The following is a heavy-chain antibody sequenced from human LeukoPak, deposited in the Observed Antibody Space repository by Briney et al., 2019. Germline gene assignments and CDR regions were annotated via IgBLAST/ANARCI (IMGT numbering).Heavy chain of an antibody. D-gene: IGHD2-15*01. J-gene: IGHJ3*02. V-gene: IGHV3-20*04. Sequence: SGGSLRLSCAASGFTFDDYGMSWVRQAPGKGLEWVSGINWNGSSTGYADSVKGRFTISRDNAKNSLYLQMNSLRAEDTALYYCARDGGYCSGGSCYSDAFDIWGQGTMVTVSS. CDR2: INWNGSST. CDR3: ARDGGYCSGGSCYSDAFDI. CDR1: GFTFDDYG.